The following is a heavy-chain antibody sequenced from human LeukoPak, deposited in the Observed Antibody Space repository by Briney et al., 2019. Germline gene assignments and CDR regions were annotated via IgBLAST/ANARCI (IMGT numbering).Heavy chain of an antibody. D-gene: IGHD3-10*01. CDR3: ARGQGPYYYGSGSSTFDY. Sequence: VXXSXXXSGYTFTSYGISWVRQAPGQGLEGMXXXXXXNGKTKYAQKLQGRVTINTDTSTSTAYMELRSLRSDDTAVYYCARGQGPYYYGSGSSTFDYWGQGTLVTVSS. CDR2: XXXXNGKT. V-gene: IGHV1-18*04. CDR1: GYTFTSYG. J-gene: IGHJ4*02.